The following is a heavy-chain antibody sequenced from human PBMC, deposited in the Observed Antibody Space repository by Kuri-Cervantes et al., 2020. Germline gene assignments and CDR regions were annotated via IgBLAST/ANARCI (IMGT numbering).Heavy chain of an antibody. J-gene: IGHJ4*02. CDR1: GGSFSDYY. CDR2: INHSGNT. Sequence: SETLSLTCAVYGGSFSDYYWSWIRQPPEKGLEWIGEINHSGNTNYNPSLKSRVTISVDTSKNQFSLKLSSVTAADTAVYYCARGEGTVTTRLFDYWGQGTLVTVSS. D-gene: IGHD4-17*01. CDR3: ARGEGTVTTRLFDY. V-gene: IGHV4-34*01.